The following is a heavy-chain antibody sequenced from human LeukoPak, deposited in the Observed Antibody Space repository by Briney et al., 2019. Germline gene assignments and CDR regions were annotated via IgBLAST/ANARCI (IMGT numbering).Heavy chain of an antibody. CDR1: GYTFTSYA. J-gene: IGHJ6*04. V-gene: IGHV1-3*01. D-gene: IGHD6-13*01. CDR2: INAGNGNT. CDR3: ARGKRAAAAGTGTHYYYGMDV. Sequence: GASVKVSCKASGYTFTSYAMHWVRQAPGQRLEWMGWINAGNGNTKYSQKFQGRVTITRDTSASTAYMELSSLRSEDTAVYYCARGKRAAAAGTGTHYYYGMDVWGKGTTVTVSS.